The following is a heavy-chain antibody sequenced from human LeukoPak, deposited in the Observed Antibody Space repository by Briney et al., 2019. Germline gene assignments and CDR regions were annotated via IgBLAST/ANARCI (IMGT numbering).Heavy chain of an antibody. CDR2: IYYSGST. V-gene: IGHV4-59*01. D-gene: IGHD1-26*01. CDR1: GGSLSNYF. CDR3: ASAVGFYYYMDV. Sequence: SETLSLTCTVSGGSLSNYFWSWIRQPPGKGLEWIGYIYYSGSTNYNPSIKSRVTISVDTSKNQFSLKLSSVTAADTAVYYCASAVGFYYYMDVWGKGTTVTVSS. J-gene: IGHJ6*03.